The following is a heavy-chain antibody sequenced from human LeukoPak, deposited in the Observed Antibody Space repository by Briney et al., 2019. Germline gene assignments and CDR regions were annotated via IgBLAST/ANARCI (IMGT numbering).Heavy chain of an antibody. CDR2: IYTSGST. J-gene: IGHJ6*03. CDR1: GGSISSYY. Sequence: SETLSLTCTVSGGSISSYYWSWIRQPAGKGLEWIGRIYTSGSTNYNPSLKSRVTMSVDTSKNQFSLKLSSVTAADTAVYYCARGGYSSGWYLPYYYYMDVWGKGTTVTVSS. V-gene: IGHV4-4*07. CDR3: ARGGYSSGWYLPYYYYMDV. D-gene: IGHD6-19*01.